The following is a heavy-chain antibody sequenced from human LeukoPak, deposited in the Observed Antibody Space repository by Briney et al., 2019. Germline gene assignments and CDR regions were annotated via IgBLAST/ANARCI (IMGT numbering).Heavy chain of an antibody. J-gene: IGHJ4*02. CDR2: VNPQGSGT. Sequence: GGSLRLSCAASGFTFSSYWMHWVRQAPGKGLVWVSRVNPQGSGTSYTDSVKGRFTISRDNAKDALHLRMDNLRVEDTAVYYCARARWSSTGWFLGYWGQGTLVTVSP. CDR1: GFTFSSYW. D-gene: IGHD6-19*01. CDR3: ARARWSSTGWFLGY. V-gene: IGHV3-74*01.